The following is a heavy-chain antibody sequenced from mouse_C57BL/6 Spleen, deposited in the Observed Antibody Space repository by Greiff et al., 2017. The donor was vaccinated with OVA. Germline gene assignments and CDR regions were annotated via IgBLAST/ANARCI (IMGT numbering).Heavy chain of an antibody. Sequence: QVQLQQSGAELARPGASVKLSCKASGYTFTSSGISWVKQRTGQGLEWIGEIYPRSGNTYYNEKFKGKATLTADKSSSTAYMELRSLTSEDSAVYFCARDGNYGSSYGDFDVWGTGTTVTVSS. CDR3: ARDGNYGSSYGDFDV. CDR1: GYTFTSSG. V-gene: IGHV1-81*01. J-gene: IGHJ1*03. CDR2: IYPRSGNT. D-gene: IGHD1-1*01.